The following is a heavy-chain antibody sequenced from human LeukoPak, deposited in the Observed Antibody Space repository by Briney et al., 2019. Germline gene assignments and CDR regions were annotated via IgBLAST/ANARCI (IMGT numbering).Heavy chain of an antibody. Sequence: PGGSLRLSCAASGFTFSNYGMHWVRQAPGKGLEWVAFIRHDGSNKYYADSVKGRFTISRDNSKNTLYLQMDSLRAEDTAVYYCAKDLSSSSELYYYYMDVWGKGTTVTVSS. CDR2: IRHDGSNK. V-gene: IGHV3-30*02. D-gene: IGHD6-6*01. CDR3: AKDLSSSSELYYYYMDV. J-gene: IGHJ6*03. CDR1: GFTFSNYG.